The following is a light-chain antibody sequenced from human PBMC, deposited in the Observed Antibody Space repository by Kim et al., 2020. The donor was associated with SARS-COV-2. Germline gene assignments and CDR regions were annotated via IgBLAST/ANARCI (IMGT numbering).Light chain of an antibody. CDR1: SSDVGSYNH. CDR2: EVS. CDR3: SSYTSSSTVV. Sequence: GQSVTISCTGTSSDVGSYNHVSWYQQPPGTAPKLMIYEVSNRPSGVPDRFSGSKSGNTASLTISGLQAEDEADYYCSSYTSSSTVVFGGGTQLTVL. J-gene: IGLJ2*01. V-gene: IGLV2-18*02.